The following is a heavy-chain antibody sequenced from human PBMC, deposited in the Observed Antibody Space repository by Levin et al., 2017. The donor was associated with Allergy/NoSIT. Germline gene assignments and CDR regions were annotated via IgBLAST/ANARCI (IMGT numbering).Heavy chain of an antibody. V-gene: IGHV3-21*01. CDR1: GFTFDSYT. CDR2: ISSTSSHI. J-gene: IGHJ3*02. CDR3: GRGDAFDI. Sequence: GGSLRLSCAASGFTFDSYTMNWVRQAPGKGLEWVSSISSTSSHIYYADSVKGRFTISRDNAKNSLDLQMNSLRVEDTAVYYCGRGDAFDIWGQGTMVTVSS.